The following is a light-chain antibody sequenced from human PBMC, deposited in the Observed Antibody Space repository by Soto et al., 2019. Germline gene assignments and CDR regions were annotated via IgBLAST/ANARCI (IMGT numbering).Light chain of an antibody. CDR3: QQYNLYPCT. V-gene: IGKV1-5*03. CDR2: GAS. CDR1: QSISNS. Sequence: DIQMTQSHSTLSASVGDRVTITCRASQSISNSLAWYQQKPGKAPNLLIYGASSLESGVPSRFSGSGSGTEFTLNISSLQPDDFAPYSCQQYNLYPCTFGQGTKVDIK. J-gene: IGKJ1*01.